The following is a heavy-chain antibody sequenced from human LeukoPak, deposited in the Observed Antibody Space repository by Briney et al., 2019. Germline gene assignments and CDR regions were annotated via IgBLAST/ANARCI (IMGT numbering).Heavy chain of an antibody. J-gene: IGHJ4*02. D-gene: IGHD3-22*01. Sequence: SETLSLTCTVSGGSISSGGYYWSWIRQHPGKGLEWIGYIYYSGSTYYNPSLKSRVTISVDTSKNQFPLKLSSVTAADTAVYYCARGTLRYYYDSSGRITPVYFDYWGQGTLVTVSS. CDR2: IYYSGST. CDR3: ARGTLRYYYDSSGRITPVYFDY. V-gene: IGHV4-31*03. CDR1: GGSISSGGYY.